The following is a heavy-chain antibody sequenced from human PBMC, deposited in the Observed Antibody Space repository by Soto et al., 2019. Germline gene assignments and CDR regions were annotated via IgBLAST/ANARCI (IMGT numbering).Heavy chain of an antibody. D-gene: IGHD1-1*01. V-gene: IGHV1-2*04. CDR2: INPNSGGT. CDR3: AREGNWNDGHYYYYYMDV. Sequence: ASVKVSCKASGYTFTGYYMHWVRQAPGQGLEWMGWINPNSGGTNYAQKFQGWVTMTRDTSISTAYMELSRLRSDDTAVYYCAREGNWNDGHYYYYYMDVWGKGTTVTVSS. J-gene: IGHJ6*03. CDR1: GYTFTGYY.